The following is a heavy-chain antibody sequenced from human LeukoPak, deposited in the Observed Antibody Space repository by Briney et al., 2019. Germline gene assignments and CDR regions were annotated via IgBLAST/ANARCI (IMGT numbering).Heavy chain of an antibody. J-gene: IGHJ3*02. CDR2: INHSGST. CDR1: GGSLSGYY. V-gene: IGHV4-34*01. Sequence: KPSETLSLTCAVYGGSLSGYYWSWIRQPPGKGREWIGEINHSGSTNYNPSLKSRVTISVDTSKNQFSLKLSSVTAADTAVYYCARDSSADAFDIWGQGTMVTVSS. D-gene: IGHD2-15*01. CDR3: ARDSSADAFDI.